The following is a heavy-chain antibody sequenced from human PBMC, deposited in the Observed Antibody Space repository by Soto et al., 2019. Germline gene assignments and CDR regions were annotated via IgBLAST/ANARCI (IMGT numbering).Heavy chain of an antibody. D-gene: IGHD1-26*01. J-gene: IGHJ5*02. CDR3: AKGIGSYYVSWFDP. Sequence: GGSLSLSCAASGFTFSSYAMSWVRQAPGKGLEWVSAISGSGGSTYYADSVKGRFTISRDNSKNTLYLQMNSLRAEDTAVYYCAKGIGSYYVSWFDPWGQGTLVTVSS. CDR2: ISGSGGST. CDR1: GFTFSSYA. V-gene: IGHV3-23*01.